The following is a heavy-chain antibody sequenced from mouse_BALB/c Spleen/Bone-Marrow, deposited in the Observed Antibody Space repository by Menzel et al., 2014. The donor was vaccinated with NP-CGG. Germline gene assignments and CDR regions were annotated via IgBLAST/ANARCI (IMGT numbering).Heavy chain of an antibody. D-gene: IGHD2-1*01. J-gene: IGHJ4*01. Sequence: EVKLMESGPGLVKPSQSLSLTCTVTGYSITSDYAWNWIRQFPGNKLEWMGYISYSGSTSYHPSLKSRISITRDTSKNQFFLQLNSVTIEDTATYFCATLYGNYDYAMDCWGQGTSVTVSS. V-gene: IGHV3-2*02. CDR1: GYSITSDYA. CDR3: ATLYGNYDYAMDC. CDR2: ISYSGST.